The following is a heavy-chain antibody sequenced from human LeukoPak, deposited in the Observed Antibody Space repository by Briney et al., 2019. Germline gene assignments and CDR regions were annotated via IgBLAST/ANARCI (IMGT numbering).Heavy chain of an antibody. CDR2: ISESGTVT. Sequence: GGSLRLSCVASGFTFSSYWMSWVRQAPGKGLQWVSGISESGTVTHYADSVKGRFTISRDNSKTTVFLQMNSLRAEDTAVYYCAVSARLERVWHYFNNWGQGTQVTVSS. CDR1: GFTFSSYW. CDR3: AVSARLERVWHYFNN. J-gene: IGHJ4*02. D-gene: IGHD6-6*01. V-gene: IGHV3-23*01.